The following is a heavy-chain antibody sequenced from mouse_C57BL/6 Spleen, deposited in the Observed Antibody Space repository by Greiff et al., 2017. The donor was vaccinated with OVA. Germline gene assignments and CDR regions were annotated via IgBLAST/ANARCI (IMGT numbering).Heavy chain of an antibody. J-gene: IGHJ3*01. D-gene: IGHD2-2*01. V-gene: IGHV1-55*01. CDR1: GYTFPSYW. Sequence: VKLQQPGAELVQPGASVKLSCKASGYTFPSYWITWVKQRPGQGLEWIGDIYPGSGSTNYNEKFKSKATLTVDTSSSTAYMQLSSLTSEDSAVYYCASYYGYDGFAYWGQGTLVTVSA. CDR3: ASYYGYDGFAY. CDR2: IYPGSGST.